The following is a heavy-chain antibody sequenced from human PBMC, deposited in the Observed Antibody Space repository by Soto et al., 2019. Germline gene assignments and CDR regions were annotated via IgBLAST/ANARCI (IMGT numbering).Heavy chain of an antibody. CDR3: ARDRKYYDFWRGYYPHYGMDV. V-gene: IGHV4-59*01. Sequence: QVQLQESGPGLVKPSETLSLTCTVSGGSISSYYWSWIRQPPGKGLEWIGYIYYSGSTNYNPSLTSRVTKSVDTSKNQFSLKLSSVTAADTAVYYCARDRKYYDFWRGYYPHYGMDVWGQGTTVTVSS. D-gene: IGHD3-3*01. CDR2: IYYSGST. CDR1: GGSISSYY. J-gene: IGHJ6*02.